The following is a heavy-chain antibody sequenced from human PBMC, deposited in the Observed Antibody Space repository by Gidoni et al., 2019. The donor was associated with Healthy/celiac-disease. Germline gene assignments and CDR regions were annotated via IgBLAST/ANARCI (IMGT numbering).Heavy chain of an antibody. J-gene: IGHJ4*02. CDR2: ISGSGGST. V-gene: IGHV3-23*01. CDR1: GFPFSSYA. D-gene: IGHD1-26*01. Sequence: EVQLLESGGGLVQPGGSLRLSCPASGFPFSSYAMSWVRQAPGKGLEWVSAISGSGGSTYYADSVKGRFTISRDNSKNTLYLQMNSLRAEDTAVYYCAKDQEWELLGEFDYWGQGTLVTVSS. CDR3: AKDQEWELLGEFDY.